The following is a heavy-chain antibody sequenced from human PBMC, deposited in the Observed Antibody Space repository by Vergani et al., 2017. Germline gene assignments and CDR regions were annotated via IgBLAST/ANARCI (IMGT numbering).Heavy chain of an antibody. CDR1: GGPFKNSA. J-gene: IGHJ4*02. D-gene: IGHD1-7*01. CDR2: INPDSGGT. V-gene: IGHV1-2*02. Sequence: QVQLVQSGAEVKKPGSSVKVSCKASGGPFKNSAFSWVRQVPGQGLEWMGRINPDSGGTNYAQKFRVRVTLTRDTSITTAYMDLRTLTSDDTAVYFCSRGSVRELQGVDYWGQGTLVTVSS. CDR3: SRGSVRELQGVDY.